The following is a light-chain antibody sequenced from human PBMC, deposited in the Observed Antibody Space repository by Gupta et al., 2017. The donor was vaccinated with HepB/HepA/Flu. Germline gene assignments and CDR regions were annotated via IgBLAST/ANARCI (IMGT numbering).Light chain of an antibody. CDR3: QQSFSSPVT. J-gene: IGKJ4*01. CDR1: QNINTY. Sequence: DIQMIQSPASLYASIGDRVTITCRASQNINTYLNWYQQEPGRAPKLLIYASISLQSGVPSRFSGDGSGTDFTLTINNLQPGDFASYYCQQSFSSPVTFGGGTRVEVK. V-gene: IGKV1-39*01. CDR2: ASI.